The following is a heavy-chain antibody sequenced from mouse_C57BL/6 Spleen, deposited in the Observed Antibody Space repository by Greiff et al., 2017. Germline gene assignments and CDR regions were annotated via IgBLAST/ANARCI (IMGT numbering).Heavy chain of an antibody. CDR1: GFTFSDYY. CDR3: ARYYYGSSFDY. J-gene: IGHJ2*01. D-gene: IGHD1-1*01. V-gene: IGHV5-16*01. Sequence: EVKLMESEGGLVQPGSSMKLSCTASGFTFSDYYMAWVRQVTEKGLEWVANSNYDGSSTYYLDSLQSRFIISRDNAKNILYLQMRSLKSEDTATYYCARYYYGSSFDYWGQGTTLTVSS. CDR2: SNYDGSST.